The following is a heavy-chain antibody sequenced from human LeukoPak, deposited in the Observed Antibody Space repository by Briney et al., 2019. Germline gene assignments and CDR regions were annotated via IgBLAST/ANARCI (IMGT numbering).Heavy chain of an antibody. CDR2: ISDNGRT. Sequence: SETLSLTCSVSGGSMKSYYWNWLRQPPGKGLEWIGYISDNGRTNYNPSLKSRVTISVDTSKNQFSLKLSSVTAADTAVYYCARGEYSSSSDGFDYWGQGTLVTVSS. J-gene: IGHJ4*02. V-gene: IGHV4-59*12. CDR3: ARGEYSSSSDGFDY. CDR1: GGSMKSYY. D-gene: IGHD6-6*01.